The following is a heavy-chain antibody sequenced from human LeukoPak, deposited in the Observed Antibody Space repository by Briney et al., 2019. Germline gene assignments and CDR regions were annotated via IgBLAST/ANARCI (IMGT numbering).Heavy chain of an antibody. D-gene: IGHD5-24*01. J-gene: IGHJ4*02. CDR1: GGSFSGYY. V-gene: IGHV4-34*01. Sequence: SETLSLTCAVYGGSFSGYYWSWIRQPPGKGLEWIGEINHSGSTNYNPSLKSRVTISVDTSKNQFSLKVTFVTAADTAIYYCARARDGYSPLDYWGQGTLVTVSS. CDR2: INHSGST. CDR3: ARARDGYSPLDY.